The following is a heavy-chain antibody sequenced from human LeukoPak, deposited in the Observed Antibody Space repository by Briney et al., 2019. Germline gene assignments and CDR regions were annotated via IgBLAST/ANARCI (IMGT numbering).Heavy chain of an antibody. J-gene: IGHJ4*02. Sequence: GGSLRLSCTASGFTFSAYWMTWVRQAPGKGLEFVANIKDDGSQKEYVDSVKGRFTISRDNAKNSLYLQMISLRAEDTAVYYCARWRGAQSEFEYWGQGTLVTVSS. V-gene: IGHV3-7*01. CDR2: IKDDGSQK. CDR1: GFTFSAYW. D-gene: IGHD3-3*01. CDR3: ARWRGAQSEFEY.